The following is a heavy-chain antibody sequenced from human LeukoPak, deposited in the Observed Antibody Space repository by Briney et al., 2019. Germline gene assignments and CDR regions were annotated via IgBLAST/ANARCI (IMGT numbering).Heavy chain of an antibody. CDR2: IYPGDSDT. D-gene: IGHD5-12*01. J-gene: IGHJ4*02. Sequence: GESLRISCQASGYKITSHWIAWVRQMPGKSPEWMGIIYPGDSDTRYSPSFQGQVVISADKSISTAYLQWSSLKASDTAVYYCAVRGYSDAYFDYWGQGTLVTVSS. V-gene: IGHV5-51*01. CDR1: GYKITSHW. CDR3: AVRGYSDAYFDY.